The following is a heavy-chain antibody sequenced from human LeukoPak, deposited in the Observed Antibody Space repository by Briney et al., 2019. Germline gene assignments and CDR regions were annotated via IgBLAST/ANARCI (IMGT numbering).Heavy chain of an antibody. V-gene: IGHV3-21*06. CDR2: ISGDSTYI. CDR3: ASDLLAATT. CDR1: GFTFSGYS. J-gene: IGHJ5*02. Sequence: GGSLRLSCAASGFTFSGYSMTWVRQAPGKGLEWVSSISGDSTYIFYADSVKGRFTISRDNAQNSLYLQMNTLRAEDTAVYYCASDLLAATTWGRGTLVTVSS. D-gene: IGHD2-15*01.